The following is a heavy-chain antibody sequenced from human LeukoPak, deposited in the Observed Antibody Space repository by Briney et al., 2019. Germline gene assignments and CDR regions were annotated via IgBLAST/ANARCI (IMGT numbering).Heavy chain of an antibody. CDR1: GYTFTGYY. V-gene: IGHV1-2*02. CDR3: GKRLGDGTDPFQY. J-gene: IGHJ4*02. D-gene: IGHD3-16*01. Sequence: ASVKVSCKASGYTFTGYYMHWVRQAPGQGLEWMGWINPNSGGTNYAQKFQGRVTITADKSTSTAYMELSSLRSEDTAVYYCGKRLGDGTDPFQYWGQGTPVTVSS. CDR2: INPNSGGT.